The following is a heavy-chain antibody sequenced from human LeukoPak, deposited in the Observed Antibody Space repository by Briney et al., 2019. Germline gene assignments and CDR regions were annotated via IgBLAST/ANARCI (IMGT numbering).Heavy chain of an antibody. J-gene: IGHJ4*02. CDR1: GFTFSSFE. CDR2: ISSSGSTK. Sequence: PGGSLRLSCAASGFTFSSFEMNWVRQAPGKGLEWLSYISSSGSTKYYADSVKGRFTISRDNAKNSLYLQMNSLRAEDTAVYYRARGVRKYSSSAGHFYWGQGTLVTVSS. V-gene: IGHV3-48*03. CDR3: ARGVRKYSSSAGHFY. D-gene: IGHD6-6*01.